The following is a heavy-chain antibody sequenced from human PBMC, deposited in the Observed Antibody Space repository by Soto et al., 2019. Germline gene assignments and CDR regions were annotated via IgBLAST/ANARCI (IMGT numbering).Heavy chain of an antibody. CDR1: GFTFSSYW. V-gene: IGHV3-7*01. CDR3: ARPPKNIVLMVYASYDSSGYYGY. Sequence: EVQLVESGGGLVQPGGSLRLSCAASGFTFSSYWMSWVRQAPGKGLEWVAKIKQDGSEKYYVDSVKGRFTISRENAKNSLYLQMNSLRAEDTAVYYCARPPKNIVLMVYASYDSSGYYGYWGQGTLVTVSS. J-gene: IGHJ4*02. D-gene: IGHD2-8*01. CDR2: IKQDGSEK.